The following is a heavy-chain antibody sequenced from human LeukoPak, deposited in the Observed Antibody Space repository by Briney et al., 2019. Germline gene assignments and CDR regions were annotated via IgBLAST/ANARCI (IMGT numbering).Heavy chain of an antibody. V-gene: IGHV5-51*01. CDR2: IYPGDSDT. J-gene: IGHJ4*02. CDR3: ARASLIYDSSGYFYRYFDY. CDR1: GYSFTSYW. D-gene: IGHD3-22*01. Sequence: GESLKISCKGSGYSFTSYWIGWVRQMPGKGLEWMGIIYPGDSDTRYSPSFQGQVTISADKSISTAYLQWSSLKASDTAMYYCARASLIYDSSGYFYRYFDYWGQGTLVTVSS.